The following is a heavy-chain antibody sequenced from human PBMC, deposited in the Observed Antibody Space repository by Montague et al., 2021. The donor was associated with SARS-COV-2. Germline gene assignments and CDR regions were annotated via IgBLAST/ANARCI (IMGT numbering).Heavy chain of an antibody. CDR3: AGDIVAGLLSY. V-gene: IGHV4-4*07. CDR2: IDARGNT. Sequence: SETLSLTCAVSGGSITVYYWNWIRQSAGKGLEWLGRIDARGNTHYNPSVQSRLTMSVDTSKKQFSLKLTSVTAADTALHYCAGDIVAGLLSYWGQGTLVSVSS. J-gene: IGHJ4*02. CDR1: GGSITVYY. D-gene: IGHD3-9*01.